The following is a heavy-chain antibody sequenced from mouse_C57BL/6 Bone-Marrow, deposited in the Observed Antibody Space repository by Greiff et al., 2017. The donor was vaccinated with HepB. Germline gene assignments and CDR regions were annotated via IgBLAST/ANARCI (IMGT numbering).Heavy chain of an antibody. J-gene: IGHJ1*03. Sequence: EVKLMESGGGLVKPGGSLKLSCAASGFTFSDSGMHWVRQAPEKGLEWVAYISSGSSTIYYADTVKGRFTISRDNAKNTLFLQMTSLRSEDTAMYYCARGDGYYVWYFDVWGTGTTVTVSS. CDR3: ARGDGYYVWYFDV. CDR2: ISSGSSTI. V-gene: IGHV5-17*01. CDR1: GFTFSDSG. D-gene: IGHD2-3*01.